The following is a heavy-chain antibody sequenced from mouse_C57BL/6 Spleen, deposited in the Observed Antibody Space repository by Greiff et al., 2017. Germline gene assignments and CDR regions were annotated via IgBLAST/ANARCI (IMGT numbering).Heavy chain of an antibody. Sequence: QVQLKQSGAELARPGASVKLSCKASGYTFTSYGISWVKQRTGQGLEWIGEIYPRSGNTYYNEKFKGKATLTADKSSSTAYMELRSLTSEDSAVYFCAREGSYWGQGTTLTVSS. CDR2: IYPRSGNT. J-gene: IGHJ2*01. V-gene: IGHV1-81*01. CDR1: GYTFTSYG. CDR3: AREGSY.